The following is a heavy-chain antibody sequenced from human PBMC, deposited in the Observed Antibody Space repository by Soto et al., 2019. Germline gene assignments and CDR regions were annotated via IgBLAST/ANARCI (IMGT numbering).Heavy chain of an antibody. CDR2: IYCDDDK. CDR3: VQSRCGGDCLQSYSSHSYYGLDV. J-gene: IGHJ6*02. V-gene: IGHV2-5*02. D-gene: IGHD2-21*01. CDR1: GFSLSTTGVG. Sequence: SGPTLVNPTQTLTLTCTFSGFSLSTTGVGVGWIRQPPGKALEWLALIYCDDDKRYNPSLKSRLTITKDTSKNQVVLTMTNMDPVDTATYYCVQSRCGGDCLQSYSSHSYYGLDVWGQGT.